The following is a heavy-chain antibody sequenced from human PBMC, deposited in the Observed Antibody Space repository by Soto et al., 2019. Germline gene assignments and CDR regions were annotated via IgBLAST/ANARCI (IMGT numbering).Heavy chain of an antibody. D-gene: IGHD2-15*01. CDR3: TTYATQSFCDGGPCYSVQTKSHDS. J-gene: IGHJ4*02. V-gene: IGHV3-15*01. CDR1: GFSFSNVW. Sequence: EVQLVESGGVLVKPGGSLTLSCAASGFSFSNVWMSWVRQAPGKGLEWVGHIKSKSVGGTTDYIAPVKGRFTISRDDSKVTLFLHMNSLKIEDTAVYFCTTYATQSFCDGGPCYSVQTKSHDSWGQGILVTVSS. CDR2: IKSKSVGGTT.